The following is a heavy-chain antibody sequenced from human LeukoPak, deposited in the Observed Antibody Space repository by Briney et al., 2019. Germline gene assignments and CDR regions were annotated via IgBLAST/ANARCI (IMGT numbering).Heavy chain of an antibody. CDR2: IYYSGST. Sequence: PSETLSLTCTVSGGSISSYYWSWIRQPPGKGLEWIGYIYYSGSTNYNPSLKSRVTISVDTSKNQFSLKLSSVTAADTAVYYCARGKLWYPDFDYWGQGTLVTVSS. V-gene: IGHV4-59*01. J-gene: IGHJ4*02. D-gene: IGHD3-10*01. CDR3: ARGKLWYPDFDY. CDR1: GGSISSYY.